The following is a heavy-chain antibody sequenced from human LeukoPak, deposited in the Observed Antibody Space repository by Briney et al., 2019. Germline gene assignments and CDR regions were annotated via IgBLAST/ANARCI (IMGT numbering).Heavy chain of an antibody. Sequence: PGRSLRLSCAASGLTFSSYWMSWVRQAPGKGLEWVANIKQDGSEKYYVDSVKGRFTISRDNAKNSLYLQMNSLRAEDTAVYYCARDARVCDYWGQGTLVTVSS. CDR1: GLTFSSYW. D-gene: IGHD3-10*01. CDR2: IKQDGSEK. V-gene: IGHV3-7*01. J-gene: IGHJ4*02. CDR3: ARDARVCDY.